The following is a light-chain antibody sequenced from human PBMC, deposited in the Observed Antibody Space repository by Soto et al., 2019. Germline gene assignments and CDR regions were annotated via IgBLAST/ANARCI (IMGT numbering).Light chain of an antibody. J-gene: IGKJ2*01. CDR2: GAS. V-gene: IGKV3-20*01. Sequence: EIVLTQSPGTLSLSPGERATLSCRATQSVSSSYLVWYKQKPGKAPRLLIHGASSRATGIPDRFSGSGSETDFTLTISRLEPQDFAVYYCQQHTSSPNISSFGQGTKLEIE. CDR3: QQHTSSPNISS. CDR1: QSVSSSY.